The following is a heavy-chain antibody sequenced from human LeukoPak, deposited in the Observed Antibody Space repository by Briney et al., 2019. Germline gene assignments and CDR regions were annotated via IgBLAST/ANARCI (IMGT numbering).Heavy chain of an antibody. J-gene: IGHJ4*02. CDR3: GRAFPPLRTSSAGDL. CDR1: GFAFSDYD. D-gene: IGHD3-16*01. Sequence: PGGSLRLSCSASGFAFSDYDMNWIRQAPGKGLEWISAISGRSSHTYYGDSVKGRFSISRDNAKNLLYLQMNGPGAEDTAVYYCGRAFPPLRTSSAGDLWGQGTLVTVSS. V-gene: IGHV3-21*06. CDR2: ISGRSSHT.